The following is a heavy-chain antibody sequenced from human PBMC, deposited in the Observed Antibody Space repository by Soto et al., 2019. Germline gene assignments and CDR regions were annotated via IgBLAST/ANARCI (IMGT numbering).Heavy chain of an antibody. V-gene: IGHV4-31*03. CDR2: IYYSGST. Sequence: PSETLSLTCTVSGGSISSGGYYWSWIRHHPGKGLEWIGYIYYSGSTYYNPSLKSRVTISVDTSKNQFSLKLSSVTAADTAVYYCARAVRLGELSLFDYWGQGTLVTVSS. D-gene: IGHD3-16*02. CDR1: GGSISSGGYY. J-gene: IGHJ4*02. CDR3: ARAVRLGELSLFDY.